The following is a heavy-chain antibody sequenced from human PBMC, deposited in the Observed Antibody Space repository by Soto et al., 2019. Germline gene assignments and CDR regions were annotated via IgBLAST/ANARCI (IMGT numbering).Heavy chain of an antibody. CDR3: ARDGYAGNYYYYGMDV. CDR1: GGSISSSSYY. CDR2: IYYSGST. J-gene: IGHJ6*02. V-gene: IGHV4-39*02. D-gene: IGHD2-2*01. Sequence: PSETLSLTCTVSGGSISSSSYYWGWIRQPPGKGLEWIGSIYYSGSTYYNPSLKSRVTISVDTSKNQFSLKLSSVTAADTAVYYCARDGYAGNYYYYGMDVWGQGTTVTV.